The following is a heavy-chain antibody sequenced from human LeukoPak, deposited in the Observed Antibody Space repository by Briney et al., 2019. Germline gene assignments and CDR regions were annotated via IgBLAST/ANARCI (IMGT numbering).Heavy chain of an antibody. CDR3: ARTTVTSYFYYYMDV. CDR2: ISSSSTYI. V-gene: IGHV3-21*01. J-gene: IGHJ6*03. CDR1: GFTFSSYT. Sequence: PGGSLRLSCAASGFTFSSYTMNWVRQAPGKGLEWVSSISSSSTYIYYADSVKGRFTISRDNAKNSLNLQMNSLRAEDTAVHYCARTTVTSYFYYYMDVWGKGTTVTVSS. D-gene: IGHD4-17*01.